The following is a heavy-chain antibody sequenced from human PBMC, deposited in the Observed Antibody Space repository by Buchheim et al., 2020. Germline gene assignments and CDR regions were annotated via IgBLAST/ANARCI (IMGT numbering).Heavy chain of an antibody. CDR1: GFTFSSYG. D-gene: IGHD6-19*01. Sequence: QVQLVESGGGVVQPGRSLRLSCAASGFTFSSYGMHWVRQAPGKGLEWVAVIWYDGSNKYYADSVKGRFTISRDNSKNTLYLQMNSLRAEDTAVYYCARDHTLGSINIAVAGTGLGYWGQGTL. V-gene: IGHV3-33*01. CDR3: ARDHTLGSINIAVAGTGLGY. CDR2: IWYDGSNK. J-gene: IGHJ4*02.